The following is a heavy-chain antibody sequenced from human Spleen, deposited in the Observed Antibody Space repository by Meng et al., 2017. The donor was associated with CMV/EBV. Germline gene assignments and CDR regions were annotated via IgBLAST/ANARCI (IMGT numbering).Heavy chain of an antibody. Sequence: GLPVSGPTMKWGRRAPGKGLQWVSSISRDSSDIYNADSVTGRFTISRDNAKNSLYLQMNSLRAEDTAVYYCARGVGDYYGSGAWGQGTLVTVSS. V-gene: IGHV3-21*01. D-gene: IGHD3-10*01. J-gene: IGHJ5*02. CDR2: ISRDSSDI. CDR1: GLPVSGPT. CDR3: ARGVGDYYGSGA.